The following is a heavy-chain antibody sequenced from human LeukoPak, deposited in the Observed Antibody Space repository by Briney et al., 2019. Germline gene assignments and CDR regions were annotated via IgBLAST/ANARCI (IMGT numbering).Heavy chain of an antibody. CDR1: GFTFRSYN. J-gene: IGHJ4*02. CDR2: ISSSSSYI. CDR3: ARGASRADY. V-gene: IGHV3-21*01. Sequence: GGSLRLSCAASGFTFRSYNMSWVRQAPGKRPEWVSSISSSSSYIYYADSVKGRFTISRDNAKNSLYLQMNSLRAEDTALYYCARGASRADYWGQGTLVTVSS.